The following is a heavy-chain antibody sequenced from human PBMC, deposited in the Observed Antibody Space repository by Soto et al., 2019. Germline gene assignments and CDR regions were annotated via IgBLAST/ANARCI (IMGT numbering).Heavy chain of an antibody. CDR2: IYYSGST. J-gene: IGHJ4*02. V-gene: IGHV4-59*01. CDR1: GGSISSYY. Sequence: SETLSLTCTVSGGSISSYYWSWIRQPPGKGLEWIGYIYYSGSTNYNPSLKSRVTISVDTSTSTVYMEVSSLRSEDTAVYYCSRVDPGETSPFDHWGQGTLVTVSS. D-gene: IGHD3-10*01. CDR3: SRVDPGETSPFDH.